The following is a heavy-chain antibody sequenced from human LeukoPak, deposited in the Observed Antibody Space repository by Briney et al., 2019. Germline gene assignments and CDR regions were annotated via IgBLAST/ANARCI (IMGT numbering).Heavy chain of an antibody. Sequence: PSETLSLTXSVSGGSISSYYWSWIRQPPGEGLEWIAYIYSDGSTNYNPSLKSRVTISVDTSKNQFSLKLSSVTAADTAVYYCVRDWEGFNFDIWGQGTMVTVSS. D-gene: IGHD1-26*01. V-gene: IGHV4-59*01. CDR2: IYSDGST. J-gene: IGHJ3*02. CDR1: GGSISSYY. CDR3: VRDWEGFNFDI.